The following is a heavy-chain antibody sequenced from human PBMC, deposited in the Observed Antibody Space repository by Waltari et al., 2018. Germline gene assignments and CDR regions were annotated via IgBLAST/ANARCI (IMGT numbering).Heavy chain of an antibody. J-gene: IGHJ4*02. D-gene: IGHD3-10*01. V-gene: IGHV3-30*01. CDR2: ISYDGSNK. CDR1: GFTFSRYA. Sequence: QVQLVESGGGVVQPGRSLRLSCAASGFTFSRYAMHWVRQAPGKGLEWGEVISYDGSNKYYADSVKGRFTISRDNSKNTLYLQMNSLRAEDTAVYYCARGPELENFDYWGQGTLVTVSS. CDR3: ARGPELENFDY.